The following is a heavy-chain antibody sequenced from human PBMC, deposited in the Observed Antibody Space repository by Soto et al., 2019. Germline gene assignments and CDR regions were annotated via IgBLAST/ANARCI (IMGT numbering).Heavy chain of an antibody. CDR3: AREGFNSSGWPTYYYYYYMDV. CDR2: IKQDGSEK. Sequence: PGGSLRLSCAASGFTFSSYWMSWVRQAPGKGLEWVANIKQDGSEKYYVDSVKGRFTISRDNAKNSLYLQMNSLRAEDTAVYYCAREGFNSSGWPTYYYYYYMDVWGKGTTVTVSS. J-gene: IGHJ6*03. V-gene: IGHV3-7*01. D-gene: IGHD6-19*01. CDR1: GFTFSSYW.